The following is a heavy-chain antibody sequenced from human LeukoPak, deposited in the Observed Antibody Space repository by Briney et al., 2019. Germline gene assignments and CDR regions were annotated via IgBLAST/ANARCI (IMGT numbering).Heavy chain of an antibody. Sequence: GGSLRLSCAASGFTFSSYGMHWVRQAPGKGLEWVAVISYDGSNKYYADSVKGRFTISRDNSKNTLYLQMSSLRAEDTAVYYCAKGRRIVVVPAAIYLDYWGQGTLVTVSS. D-gene: IGHD2-2*02. CDR2: ISYDGSNK. V-gene: IGHV3-30*18. CDR1: GFTFSSYG. CDR3: AKGRRIVVVPAAIYLDY. J-gene: IGHJ4*02.